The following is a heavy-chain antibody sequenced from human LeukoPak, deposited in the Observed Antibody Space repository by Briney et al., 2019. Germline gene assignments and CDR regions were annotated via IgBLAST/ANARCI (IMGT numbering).Heavy chain of an antibody. D-gene: IGHD1-26*01. CDR2: ISGSGGSI. CDR3: AKEPYSGSYQGKPLDY. Sequence: PGGSLRLSCAASGFPFSDYWMDWVRQAPGKGLEWVSAISGSGGSIYYADSVKGRFTISRDNSKNTLYLQMNSLRAEDTAVYYCAKEPYSGSYQGKPLDYWGQGTLVTVSS. J-gene: IGHJ4*02. V-gene: IGHV3-23*01. CDR1: GFPFSDYW.